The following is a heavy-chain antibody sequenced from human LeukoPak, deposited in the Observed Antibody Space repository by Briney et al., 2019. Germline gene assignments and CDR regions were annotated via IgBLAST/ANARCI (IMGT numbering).Heavy chain of an antibody. D-gene: IGHD6-19*01. CDR3: ARAQWLGYNWFDP. CDR1: GGTFSSYA. J-gene: IGHJ5*02. Sequence: SVKVSSKASGGTFSSYAISWVGQAPGQGLEWMGGIIPIFGTANYAQKFQGRVTITADESTSTAYMELSSLRSEDTAVYYCARAQWLGYNWFDPWGQGTLVTVSS. CDR2: IIPIFGTA. V-gene: IGHV1-69*13.